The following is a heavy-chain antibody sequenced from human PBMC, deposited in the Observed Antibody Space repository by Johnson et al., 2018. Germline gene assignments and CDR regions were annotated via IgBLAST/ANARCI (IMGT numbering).Heavy chain of an antibody. Sequence: QVQLVESGGGVVQPGRSLRLSCAASGFTFSSYGMHWVRQAPGKGLEWVAVISYDGSNKYYADSVTGGFPISRDNSKNTLYLQMNSLRAEDTAVYYCASEGLYCSGGSCYRDYYYYYMDVWGKGTTVTVSS. V-gene: IGHV3-30*03. J-gene: IGHJ6*03. CDR1: GFTFSSYG. CDR3: ASEGLYCSGGSCYRDYYYYYMDV. D-gene: IGHD2-15*01. CDR2: ISYDGSNK.